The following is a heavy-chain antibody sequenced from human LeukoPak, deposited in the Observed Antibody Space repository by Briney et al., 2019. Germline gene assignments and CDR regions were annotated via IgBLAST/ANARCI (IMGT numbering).Heavy chain of an antibody. Sequence: GGSLRLSCAASGFSFNNYVMSWVRQAPGKGLEWVSAISGDGARTYYADSVKGRFTISRDNSKNTLDLQMNSLRAEDTAICYCAKTVVVITFRFDSWGQGSLVTVSS. V-gene: IGHV3-23*01. CDR1: GFSFNNYV. D-gene: IGHD2-21*01. CDR2: ISGDGART. J-gene: IGHJ4*02. CDR3: AKTVVVITFRFDS.